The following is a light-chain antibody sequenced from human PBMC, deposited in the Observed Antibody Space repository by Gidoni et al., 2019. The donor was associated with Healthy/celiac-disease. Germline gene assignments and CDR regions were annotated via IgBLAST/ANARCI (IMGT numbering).Light chain of an antibody. CDR2: DAS. J-gene: IGKJ4*01. CDR3: KQYDNLRT. V-gene: IGKV1-33*01. CDR1: QDISNY. Sequence: QMDQSPSSLSASVGDRVTITCQASQDISNYLTCYQQKPGKAPKLLIYDASKLETGVPARFSGSGSGTDFTFTISSLQPEDIATYYCKQYDNLRTFXGXTKVEIK.